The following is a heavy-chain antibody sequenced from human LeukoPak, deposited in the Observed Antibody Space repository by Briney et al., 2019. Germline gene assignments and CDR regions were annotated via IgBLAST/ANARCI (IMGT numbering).Heavy chain of an antibody. CDR1: GDSVSSNSAA. Sequence: SQTLSLTCAISGDSVSSNSAAWNWFRQSPSGGLEWLGRTYYRSKWYNDYAVSVKSQVTINADTSKNQISLQLNSVAPEDTAVYYCAREESTYSGYVFDLWGQGTLVTVSS. D-gene: IGHD5-12*01. J-gene: IGHJ4*02. V-gene: IGHV6-1*01. CDR2: TYYRSKWYN. CDR3: AREESTYSGYVFDL.